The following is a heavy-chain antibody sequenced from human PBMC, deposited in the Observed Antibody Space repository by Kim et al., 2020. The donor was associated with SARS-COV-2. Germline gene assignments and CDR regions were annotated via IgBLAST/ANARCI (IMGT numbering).Heavy chain of an antibody. CDR1: GYTFTSYA. CDR2: INTNTGNP. J-gene: IGHJ6*02. V-gene: IGHV7-4-1*02. CDR3: AREGSTVGITIFGVAPYYYGMDV. Sequence: ASVKVSCKASGYTFTSYAMNWVRQAPGQGLEWMGWINTNTGNPTYAQGFTGRFVFSLDTSVSTAYLQISSLKAEDTAVYYCAREGSTVGITIFGVAPYYYGMDVWGQGTTVTVSS. D-gene: IGHD3-3*01.